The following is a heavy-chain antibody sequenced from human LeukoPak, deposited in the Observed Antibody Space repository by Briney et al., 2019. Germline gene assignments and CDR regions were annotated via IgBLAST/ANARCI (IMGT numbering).Heavy chain of an antibody. CDR3: AKERGIYSGYDPLEY. CDR2: YSGSGGST. V-gene: IGHV3-23*01. J-gene: IGHJ4*02. CDR1: GFTFSTYA. D-gene: IGHD5-12*01. Sequence: GGSLRLSCAASGFTFSTYAMSWVRRAPGKGLEWVSAYSGSGGSTFYADSVKGRFTVSRDNSKNTLYLQMDSLRTEDTALYFCAKERGIYSGYDPLEYWGQGTLVTVSS.